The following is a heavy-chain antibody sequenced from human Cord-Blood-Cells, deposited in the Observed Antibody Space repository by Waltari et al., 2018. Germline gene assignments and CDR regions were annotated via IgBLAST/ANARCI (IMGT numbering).Heavy chain of an antibody. J-gene: IGHJ4*02. D-gene: IGHD3-10*01. CDR2: IYYSGST. V-gene: IGHV4-39*01. CDR1: GGSISSSSYY. Sequence: QLQLQESGLGLVKPSETLSLTCTVSGGSISSSSYYWGWIRQPPGKGLEWIGSIYYSGSTYYNPSLKSRVTISVDTSKNQFSLKLSSVTAADTAVYYCARFVPYYYGSGSYFDYWGQGTLVTVSS. CDR3: ARFVPYYYGSGSYFDY.